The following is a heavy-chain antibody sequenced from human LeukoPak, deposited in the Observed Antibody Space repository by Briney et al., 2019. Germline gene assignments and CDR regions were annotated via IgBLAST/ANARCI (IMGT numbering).Heavy chain of an antibody. V-gene: IGHV3-21*01. D-gene: IGHD5-24*01. CDR1: GFTFSDYS. Sequence: PGGSLRLSCAASGFTFSDYSMNWVRQAPGKGLEWISSATSSGRYIYYADSVKGRFSISRDNAEKSLYMQMNSLRGEDTAVFYCARDTGDGYTPPDYYYYMDVWGKGATVTVSS. CDR2: ATSSGRYI. J-gene: IGHJ6*03. CDR3: ARDTGDGYTPPDYYYYMDV.